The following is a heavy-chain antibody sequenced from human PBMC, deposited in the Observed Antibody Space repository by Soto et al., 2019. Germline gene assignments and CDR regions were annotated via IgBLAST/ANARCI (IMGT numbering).Heavy chain of an antibody. CDR1: GFTFSSYA. CDR3: ARAAGGYCSSTSCYSHWFDP. CDR2: ISYDGGNK. Sequence: GGSLRLSCAASGFTFSSYAMHWVRQAPGKGLEWVAVISYDGGNKYYADSVKGRFTISRDNSKNTLYLQMNSLRAEDTAVYYCARAAGGYCSSTSCYSHWFDPWGQGILVTVSS. J-gene: IGHJ5*02. D-gene: IGHD2-2*02. V-gene: IGHV3-30-3*01.